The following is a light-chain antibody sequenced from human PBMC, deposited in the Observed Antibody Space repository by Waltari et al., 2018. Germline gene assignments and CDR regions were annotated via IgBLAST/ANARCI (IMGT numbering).Light chain of an antibody. CDR1: SSDVGSYNL. J-gene: IGLJ2*01. V-gene: IGLV2-23*02. CDR2: EVS. Sequence: QSALTQPASVSGSPGQSITISCTGTSSDVGSYNLVSWYQQHPGKAPKLMIYEVSKRPSGVSNRFSGSKSGNTASLTISWLQAEYEADYYCCSYAGSSTHVVFGGGTKLTVL. CDR3: CSYAGSSTHVV.